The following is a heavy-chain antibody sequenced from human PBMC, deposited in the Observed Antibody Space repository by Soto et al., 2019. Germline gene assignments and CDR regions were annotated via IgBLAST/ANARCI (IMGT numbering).Heavy chain of an antibody. Sequence: ASVKVSCKASGGTFSIYAINWVRQAPGQGLEWMGGIIPIFGTANYAQKFQGRVTITADESTSTAYMELSSLRSEDTAVYYCARGKSSSASFDYWGQGTLVTVSS. CDR3: ARGKSSSASFDY. CDR1: GGTFSIYA. J-gene: IGHJ4*02. CDR2: IIPIFGTA. V-gene: IGHV1-69*13. D-gene: IGHD6-6*01.